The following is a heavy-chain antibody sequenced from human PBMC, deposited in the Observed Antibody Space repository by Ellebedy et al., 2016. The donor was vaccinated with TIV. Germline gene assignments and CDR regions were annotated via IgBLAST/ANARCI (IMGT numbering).Heavy chain of an antibody. J-gene: IGHJ4*02. D-gene: IGHD1-26*01. Sequence: GESLKISCAASGFTVSSNYMSWVRQAPGKGLEWVSVIYSGGSTYYADSVKGRFTISRDNSKNTLYLQMNSLRAEDTAVYYCASSIEWELRGFDYWGQGTLVTVSS. CDR1: GFTVSSNY. CDR3: ASSIEWELRGFDY. V-gene: IGHV3-53*01. CDR2: IYSGGST.